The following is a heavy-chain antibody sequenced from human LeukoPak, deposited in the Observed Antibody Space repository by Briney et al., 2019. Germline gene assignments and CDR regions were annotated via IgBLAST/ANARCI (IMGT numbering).Heavy chain of an antibody. CDR3: ATPRHYYYGMDV. CDR1: GYPFTSSD. J-gene: IGHJ6*02. Sequence: ASVKVSCKASGYPFTSSDINWVRQATGQGLEWMGWMKPNSGNTGYAQKFQGRVTMTRNTSISTAYMELSSLRSEDTAVYYCATPRHYYYGMDVWGQGTTVTVSS. CDR2: MKPNSGNT. V-gene: IGHV1-8*01.